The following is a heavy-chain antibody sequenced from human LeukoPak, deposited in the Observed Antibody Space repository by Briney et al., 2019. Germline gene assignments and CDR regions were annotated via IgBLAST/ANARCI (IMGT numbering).Heavy chain of an antibody. CDR3: ARGEMATSPGY. D-gene: IGHD5-24*01. Sequence: ASVKVSCKASGYTFTSYGISWVRQAPGQGLEWMGWISAYNGNTNYAQKFQGRVTMTRNTSISTAYVELSSLRSEDTAVYYCARGEMATSPGYWGQGTLVTVSS. V-gene: IGHV1-18*01. CDR1: GYTFTSYG. J-gene: IGHJ4*02. CDR2: ISAYNGNT.